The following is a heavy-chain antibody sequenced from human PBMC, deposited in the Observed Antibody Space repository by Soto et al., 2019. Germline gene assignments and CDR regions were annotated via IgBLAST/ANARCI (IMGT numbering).Heavy chain of an antibody. J-gene: IGHJ5*01. V-gene: IGHV3-74*01. CDR3: VKDIVVVPAARAFDS. CDR1: GFTFSNYW. D-gene: IGHD2-2*01. CDR2: INSDGSST. Sequence: GGSLRLSCAASGFTFSNYWMHWVRQDPGKGLVWVSRINSDGSSTDYADSVKGRFSISRDNAKNTVYLQMNSLRVEDTAMYYCVKDIVVVPAARAFDSWGQGTLVTVSS.